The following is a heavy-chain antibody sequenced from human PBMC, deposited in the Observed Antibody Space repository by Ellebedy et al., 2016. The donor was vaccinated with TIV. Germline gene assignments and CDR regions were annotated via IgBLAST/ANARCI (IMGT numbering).Heavy chain of an antibody. CDR3: ARVGCSSTSCYFDY. CDR1: GFTFSDYY. D-gene: IGHD2-2*01. CDR2: ISSSGSTI. V-gene: IGHV3-11*04. J-gene: IGHJ4*02. Sequence: GESLKISXAASGFTFSDYYMSWIRQAPGKGLEWVSYISSSGSTIYYADSVKGRFTISRDNAKNSLYLQMNSLRAEDTAMYYCARVGCSSTSCYFDYWGQGTLVTVSS.